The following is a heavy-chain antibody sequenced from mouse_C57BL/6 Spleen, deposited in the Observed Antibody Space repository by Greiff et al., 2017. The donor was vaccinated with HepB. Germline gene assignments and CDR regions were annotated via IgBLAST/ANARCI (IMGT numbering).Heavy chain of an antibody. D-gene: IGHD2-4*01. CDR2: IDPSDSYT. V-gene: IGHV1-69*01. J-gene: IGHJ4*01. Sequence: VQLQQPGAELVMPGASVKLSCKASGYTFTSYWMHWVKQRPGQGLEWIGEIDPSDSYTNYNQKFKGKSTLTVDKSSSTAYMQLSSLTSEDSAVYYCARDDYDGAMDYWGQGTSVTVSS. CDR1: GYTFTSYW. CDR3: ARDDYDGAMDY.